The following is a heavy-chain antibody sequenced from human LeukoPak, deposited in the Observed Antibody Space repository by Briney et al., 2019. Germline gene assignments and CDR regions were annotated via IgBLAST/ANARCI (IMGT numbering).Heavy chain of an antibody. J-gene: IGHJ4*02. CDR1: GFTFSNYG. Sequence: GGSLRLSCAASGFTFSNYGMNWVRQAPGKGLEWVSGITGNGGTTYYADSVKGRFTISRDNSKNTVYLQMNSLRAEDTAVYYCARLRPRGWQTSEFDYWGQGTLVTVSS. CDR3: ARLRPRGWQTSEFDY. D-gene: IGHD6-19*01. V-gene: IGHV3-23*01. CDR2: ITGNGGTT.